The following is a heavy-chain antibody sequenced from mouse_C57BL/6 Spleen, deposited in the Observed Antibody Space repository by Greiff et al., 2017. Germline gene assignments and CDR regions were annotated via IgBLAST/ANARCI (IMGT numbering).Heavy chain of an antibody. J-gene: IGHJ3*01. CDR3: ARSTMITRGFAD. D-gene: IGHD2-4*01. V-gene: IGHV1-26*01. CDR2: INPNNGGT. Sequence: VQLQQSGPELVKPGASVKISCKASGYTVTDYYMNWVKLSHGQSLEWIGDINPNNGGTRYDQQFKGKATLTVDKSSSTAYMELRSLTFEDSAVYYCARSTMITRGFADWGQGLLVTGSA. CDR1: GYTVTDYY.